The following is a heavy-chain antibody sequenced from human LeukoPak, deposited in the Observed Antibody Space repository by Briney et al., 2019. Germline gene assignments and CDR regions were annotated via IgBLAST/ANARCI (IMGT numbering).Heavy chain of an antibody. CDR2: IYYSGST. Sequence: SETLSLTCTVSGGSISSYYWSWIRQPPGKGLEWIGYIYYSGSTNYNPSLKSRVTISVDTSKNQFSLKLSSVTAADTAVYYCARDTKPTTYDILTGYALYGMDVWGQGTTVTVSS. V-gene: IGHV4-59*01. CDR3: ARDTKPTTYDILTGYALYGMDV. J-gene: IGHJ6*02. D-gene: IGHD3-9*01. CDR1: GGSISSYY.